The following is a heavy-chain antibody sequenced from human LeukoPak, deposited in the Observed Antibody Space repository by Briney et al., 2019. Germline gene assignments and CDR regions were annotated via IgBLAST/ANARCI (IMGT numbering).Heavy chain of an antibody. CDR1: GFTFDDYT. CDR2: ISWDGGST. Sequence: GGSLRLSCAASGFTFDDYTMHWVRQAPGKGLEWVSLISWDGGSTYYADSVKGRFTISRDNSKNSLYLQMNSLRTKDTALYYCAKDGEEGCSGGSCYSYYYYMDVWGKGTTVTVSS. CDR3: AKDGEEGCSGGSCYSYYYYMDV. D-gene: IGHD2-15*01. V-gene: IGHV3-43*01. J-gene: IGHJ6*03.